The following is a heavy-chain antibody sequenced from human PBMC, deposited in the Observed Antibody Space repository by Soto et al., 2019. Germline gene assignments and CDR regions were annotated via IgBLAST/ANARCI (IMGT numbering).Heavy chain of an antibody. D-gene: IGHD6-19*01. V-gene: IGHV4-4*07. CDR1: GGSISSYY. CDR2: IYTSGST. CDR3: AREGRIAVAGTYYYYYGMDV. Sequence: PSETLSLTCTVSGGSISSYYCSWIRQPAGKGLEWIGRIYTSGSTNYNPSLKSRVTMSVDTSKNQFSLKLSSVTAADTAVYYCAREGRIAVAGTYYYYYGMDVWGQGTTVTVSS. J-gene: IGHJ6*02.